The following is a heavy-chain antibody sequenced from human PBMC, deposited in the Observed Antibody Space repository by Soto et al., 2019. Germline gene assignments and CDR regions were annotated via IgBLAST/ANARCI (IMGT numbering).Heavy chain of an antibody. CDR2: IIPIFGTA. CDR1: GGTFSSYA. J-gene: IGHJ5*02. V-gene: IGHV1-69*01. Sequence: SVKVSCEASGGTFSSYAISWVRQAPGQGLEWMGGIIPIFGTANYAQKFQGRVTITADESTSTAYMELSSLRSEDTAVYYCAREGYSYGSPGYNWFDPWGQGTLVTVSS. D-gene: IGHD5-18*01. CDR3: AREGYSYGSPGYNWFDP.